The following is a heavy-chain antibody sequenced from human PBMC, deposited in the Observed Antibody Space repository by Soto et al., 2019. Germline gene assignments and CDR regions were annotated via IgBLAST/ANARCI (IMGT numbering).Heavy chain of an antibody. CDR2: SIPIFGTA. CDR3: ARAIRGGDYVDYYYYYGMDV. V-gene: IGHV1-69*01. D-gene: IGHD4-17*01. CDR1: GGTFSSYA. J-gene: IGHJ6*02. Sequence: QVQLVQSGAEVKKPGSSVKVSCKASGGTFSSYAISWVRQAPGQGLEWMGGSIPIFGTANYAQKFQGRVTITADESTSTAYMELSSLRSEDTAVYYCARAIRGGDYVDYYYYYGMDVWGQGTTVTVSS.